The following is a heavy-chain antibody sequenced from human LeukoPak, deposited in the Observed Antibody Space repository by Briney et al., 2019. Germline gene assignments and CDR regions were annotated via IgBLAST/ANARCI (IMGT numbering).Heavy chain of an antibody. CDR3: ARGPLVRGPQGGAFDF. Sequence: ASVKVSCKASGYTFTSYYMHWVRQAPGQGLEWMGIINPSGGSTSYAQKFQGRVTMTRDTSTSTVYMELSSLRSEDTAVYYCARGPLVRGPQGGAFDFWGQGTTVTVSS. V-gene: IGHV1-46*01. CDR1: GYTFTSYY. CDR2: INPSGGST. D-gene: IGHD3-10*01. J-gene: IGHJ3*01.